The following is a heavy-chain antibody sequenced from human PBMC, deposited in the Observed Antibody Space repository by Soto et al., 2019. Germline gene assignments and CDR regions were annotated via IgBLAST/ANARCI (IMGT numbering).Heavy chain of an antibody. CDR1: EFNFTSSA. D-gene: IGHD6-13*01. Sequence: SVNVSCKASEFNFTSSAVPRVLQARGQRLEWIGWIVVGSGNTNYAQKFQERVTITRDMSTSTAYMELSSLRSEDTAVYDCAADPWGYSSSWYDFDYWGQGTLVTDS. J-gene: IGHJ4*02. V-gene: IGHV1-58*01. CDR3: AADPWGYSSSWYDFDY. CDR2: IVVGSGNT.